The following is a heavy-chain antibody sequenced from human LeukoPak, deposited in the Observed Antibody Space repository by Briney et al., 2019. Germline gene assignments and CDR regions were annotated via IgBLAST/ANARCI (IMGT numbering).Heavy chain of an antibody. Sequence: SETLSLTCTVSGDSITTRRFYWGWIRQPPGKGLEWIGSIYYTEGPSYNPPLMSRVTISLDTSKNQVSLMLTSVAAADTAVYYCARLERAYCSGDTCYPAQVWGQGTLVTVSS. CDR3: ARLERAYCSGDTCYPAQV. J-gene: IGHJ4*02. CDR1: GDSITTRRFY. CDR2: IYYTEGP. V-gene: IGHV4-39*01. D-gene: IGHD2-15*01.